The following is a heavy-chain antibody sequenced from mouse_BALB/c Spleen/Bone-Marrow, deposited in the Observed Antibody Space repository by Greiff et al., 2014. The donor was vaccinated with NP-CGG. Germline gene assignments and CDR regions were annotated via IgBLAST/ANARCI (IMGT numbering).Heavy chain of an antibody. Sequence: VHVKQSGPELVKPGASVKMSCKASGYTFTSYVMHWVKQKPGQGLEWIGYINPYNDGTKYNEKFKGKATLTSDESSSTAYMELSSLTSEDSAVYYCTREGSTMITTEAWFAYWGQGTLVTVSA. CDR1: GYTFTSYV. CDR2: INPYNDGT. CDR3: TREGSTMITTEAWFAY. D-gene: IGHD2-4*01. J-gene: IGHJ3*01. V-gene: IGHV1-14*01.